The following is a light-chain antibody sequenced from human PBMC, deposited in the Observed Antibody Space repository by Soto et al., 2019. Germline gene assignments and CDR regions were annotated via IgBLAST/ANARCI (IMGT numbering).Light chain of an antibody. CDR1: QSVSSH. V-gene: IGKV3-15*01. CDR2: DAS. J-gene: IGKJ1*01. CDR3: QKYGSPPQT. Sequence: DIVMTQSPATLSLSPGDGATVSCRASQSVSSHLAWYQHKTGQAPRLLFYDASTRATGIPDRFSGSGSGTELTLTISRLQSEDFAVYYCQKYGSPPQTFGQGTKVDIK.